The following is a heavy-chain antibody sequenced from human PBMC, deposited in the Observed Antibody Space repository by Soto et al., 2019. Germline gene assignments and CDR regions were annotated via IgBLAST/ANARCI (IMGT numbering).Heavy chain of an antibody. D-gene: IGHD5-12*01. Sequence: EVQLVESGGGLIQPGGSLRLSCAASGVSIISHYMSWVRQAPGKGLEWISLIYAGGSTFYADSVKGRFTISRDNSKNTLYLQMDSLTAEDTAVYYCASGENGYNKFYFDFWGQGTLVTVCS. V-gene: IGHV3-53*01. CDR3: ASGENGYNKFYFDF. J-gene: IGHJ4*02. CDR1: GVSIISHY. CDR2: IYAGGST.